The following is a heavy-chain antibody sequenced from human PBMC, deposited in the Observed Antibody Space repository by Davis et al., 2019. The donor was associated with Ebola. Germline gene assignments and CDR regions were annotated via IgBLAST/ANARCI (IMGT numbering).Heavy chain of an antibody. CDR3: TKGITMVRGVIRERDY. CDR1: GGTFSSYA. V-gene: IGHV1-69*13. J-gene: IGHJ4*02. CDR2: IIPIFGTA. D-gene: IGHD3-10*01. Sequence: SVKVSCKASGGTFSSYAISWVRQAPGQGLEWMGGIIPIFGTANYAQKFQGRVTITADESTSTAYMELSSLRSEDTAVYYCTKGITMVRGVIRERDYWGQGTLVTVSS.